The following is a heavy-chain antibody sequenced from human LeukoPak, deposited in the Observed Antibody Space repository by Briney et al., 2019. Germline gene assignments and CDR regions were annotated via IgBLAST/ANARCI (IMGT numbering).Heavy chain of an antibody. CDR2: INHSGST. D-gene: IGHD3-10*01. Sequence: SETLSLTCAVYGGSFSGYYWSWIRQPPGKGLEWNGEINHSGSTNYNPSLKSRVTISVDTSKNQFSLKLSSVTAADTAVYYCARGSPYMVRGVIPFDYWAREPWSPSPQ. J-gene: IGHJ4*02. CDR1: GGSFSGYY. V-gene: IGHV4-34*01. CDR3: ARGSPYMVRGVIPFDY.